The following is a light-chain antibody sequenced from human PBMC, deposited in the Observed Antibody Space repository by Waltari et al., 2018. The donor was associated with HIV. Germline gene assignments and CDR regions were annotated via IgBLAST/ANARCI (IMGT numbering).Light chain of an antibody. V-gene: IGKV3-11*01. CDR2: DAS. Sequence: ELLLTQSTATLSLSRGEKATLACRASQSVSSYLAWYQQKPGQAPRSLIYDASNRATGIPARFSGSWSGTDFTLTISSLEPEDFAVYHCQQRSNWPFTFGGGTKVEIK. CDR3: QQRSNWPFT. CDR1: QSVSSY. J-gene: IGKJ4*01.